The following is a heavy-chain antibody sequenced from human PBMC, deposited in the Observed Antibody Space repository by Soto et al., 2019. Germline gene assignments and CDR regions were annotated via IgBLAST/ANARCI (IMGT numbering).Heavy chain of an antibody. D-gene: IGHD6-6*01. CDR1: GYTFTGHY. Sequence: QVQLVQSGAEVKKPGASVKVSCKASGYTFTGHYMYWVRQAPGQGLEWMGWINPDNGGTSYAQKFQGRVTMTTGTSINTAYMELSRLRSDDTAVYYCAREVGKVGYSSSSCDYWGQGSLVTVST. V-gene: IGHV1-2*02. CDR2: INPDNGGT. J-gene: IGHJ4*02. CDR3: AREVGKVGYSSSSCDY.